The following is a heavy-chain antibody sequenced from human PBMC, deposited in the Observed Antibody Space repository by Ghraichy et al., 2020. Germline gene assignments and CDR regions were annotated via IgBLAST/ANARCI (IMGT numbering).Heavy chain of an antibody. CDR2: INHSGST. D-gene: IGHD3-10*01. J-gene: IGHJ6*02. V-gene: IGHV4-34*01. Sequence: ESLNISCAVYGGSFSGYYWSWIRQPPGKGLEWIGEINHSGSTNYNPSLKSRVTISVDTSKNQFSLKLSSVTAADTAVYYCAYGSGSYYYYYGMDVWGQGTTVTVSS. CDR1: GGSFSGYY. CDR3: AYGSGSYYYYYGMDV.